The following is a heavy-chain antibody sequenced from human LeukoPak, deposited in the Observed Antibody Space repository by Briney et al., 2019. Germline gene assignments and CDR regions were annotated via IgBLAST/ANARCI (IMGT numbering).Heavy chain of an antibody. CDR1: GFTFSSYE. V-gene: IGHV3-48*03. Sequence: GGSLRLSCAASGFTFSSYEMNWVRQAPGKGLEWVSYISSSGSTIYYADSLKGRFTISRDSSKNTLYLQMNSLRPEDTAMYYCVKDRCGGGRCYSGTAYFDYWGQGTLVTVSS. CDR2: ISSSGSTI. J-gene: IGHJ4*02. CDR3: VKDRCGGGRCYSGTAYFDY. D-gene: IGHD2-15*01.